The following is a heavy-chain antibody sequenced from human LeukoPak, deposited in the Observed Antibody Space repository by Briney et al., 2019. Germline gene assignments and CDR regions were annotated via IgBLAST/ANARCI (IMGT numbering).Heavy chain of an antibody. CDR1: GGSFSGYY. J-gene: IGHJ6*02. Sequence: ASQTRSLTCAVYGGSFSGYYWSWISQPPGKGLEWIGEIHHSGSTNYNPSLKGRVTISVDTSKNQFSLKLSSVAAADTAVYYCARVPYYDILTGYPYFGMDVWGQGTTVTVSS. D-gene: IGHD3-9*01. CDR3: ARVPYYDILTGYPYFGMDV. CDR2: IHHSGST. V-gene: IGHV4-34*01.